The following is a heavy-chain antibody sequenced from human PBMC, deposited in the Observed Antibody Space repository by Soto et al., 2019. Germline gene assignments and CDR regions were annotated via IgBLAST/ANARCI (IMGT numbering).Heavy chain of an antibody. CDR1: GGSISSGGYS. CDR2: FYDSGSP. V-gene: IGHV4-30-2*01. J-gene: IGHJ5*02. CDR3: ARVPGP. Sequence: QLQLQESGSGLVKPSQTLSLTCAVSGGSISSGGYSWSWIRQPSGRGLEWFGYFYDSGSPYYTPSLKSRVTVSVDRSKNQFSLKLSSVTAADTAVYYCARVPGPWGQGTMVTVSS.